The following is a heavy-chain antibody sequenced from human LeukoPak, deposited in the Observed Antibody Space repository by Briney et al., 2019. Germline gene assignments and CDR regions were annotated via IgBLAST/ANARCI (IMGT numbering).Heavy chain of an antibody. V-gene: IGHV3-66*02. CDR3: AREGRYDILTAYYPLNN. Sequence: GGSLRLSCAASGFTVSSNFMSWVRLAPGKGLECVSVIYIDGKTFYAESVKGRFTISRDNSKNTLYLQMNTLRPEDTAVYYCAREGRYDILTAYYPLNNWGQGARVTVSS. D-gene: IGHD3-9*01. J-gene: IGHJ4*02. CDR1: GFTVSSNF. CDR2: IYIDGKT.